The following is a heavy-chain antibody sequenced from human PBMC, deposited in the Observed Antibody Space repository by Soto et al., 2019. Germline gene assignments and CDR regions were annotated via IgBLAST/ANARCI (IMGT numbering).Heavy chain of an antibody. D-gene: IGHD3-3*01. V-gene: IGHV1-18*04. J-gene: IGHJ6*02. CDR3: ATVYITIFGVVIIGPYYYGMDV. CDR1: GYTFTSYG. Sequence: ASVKVSCKASGYTFTSYGISWVRQAPGQGLEWMGWISAYHGNTNYAQKLPGRVTMTTDTSTSTAYMELRSLRSDDTAVYYCATVYITIFGVVIIGPYYYGMDVWGQGTTVTVSS. CDR2: ISAYHGNT.